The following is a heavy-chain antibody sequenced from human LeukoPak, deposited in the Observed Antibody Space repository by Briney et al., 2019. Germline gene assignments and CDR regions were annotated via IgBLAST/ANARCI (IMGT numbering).Heavy chain of an antibody. D-gene: IGHD3-22*01. CDR1: GFTFSSYA. CDR2: ISYDGSNK. J-gene: IGHJ4*02. V-gene: IGHV3-30*04. Sequence: GGSLRLSCAASGFTFSSYAMHWVRQAPGKGLEWVAVISYDGSNKYYADSVKGRFTISRDNSKNTPYLQMNSLRAEDTAVYYCARCYYDSSGYYLLPDYWGQGTLVTVSS. CDR3: ARCYYDSSGYYLLPDY.